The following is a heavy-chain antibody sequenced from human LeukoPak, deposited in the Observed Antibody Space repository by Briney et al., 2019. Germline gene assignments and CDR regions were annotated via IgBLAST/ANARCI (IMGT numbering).Heavy chain of an antibody. V-gene: IGHV4-34*01. Sequence: SETLSLTCAVYGGPFSGYYWSWIRQPPGKGLEWIGEINHSGSTNYNPSLKSRVTISVDTSKNQFSLKLSSVTAADTAVYYCARGGFWKSPFDAFDIWGQGTMVTVSS. D-gene: IGHD3-3*01. CDR3: ARGGFWKSPFDAFDI. CDR1: GGPFSGYY. J-gene: IGHJ3*02. CDR2: INHSGST.